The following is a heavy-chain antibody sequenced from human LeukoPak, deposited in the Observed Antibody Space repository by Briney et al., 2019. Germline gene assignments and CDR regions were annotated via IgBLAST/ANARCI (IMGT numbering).Heavy chain of an antibody. CDR1: EYTFTSYY. Sequence: ASVQVSCKASEYTFTSYYMHWVRQAPGQGLEWMGIINPSGGSTSYAQKFQGRVTMTRDTSTSTVYMELSSLRSEDTAVYYCARQHTVTTGFDIWGQGTMVTVSS. CDR2: INPSGGST. J-gene: IGHJ3*02. V-gene: IGHV1-46*01. CDR3: ARQHTVTTGFDI. D-gene: IGHD4-17*01.